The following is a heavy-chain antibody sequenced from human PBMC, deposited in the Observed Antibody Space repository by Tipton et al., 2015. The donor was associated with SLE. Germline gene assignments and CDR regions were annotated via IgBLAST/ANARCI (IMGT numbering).Heavy chain of an antibody. J-gene: IGHJ3*02. CDR2: IHHYGST. Sequence: TLSLTCTVSNVSITSNHWSWIRQPAGKGLEWLGNIHHYGSTYFDPSLMRRVTISVETSKNQFSLKLSSVTAADTAVYYCARVVEDAFDIWGQGTMVTVSS. CDR1: NVSITSNH. V-gene: IGHV4-59*08. CDR3: ARVVEDAFDI. D-gene: IGHD2-15*01.